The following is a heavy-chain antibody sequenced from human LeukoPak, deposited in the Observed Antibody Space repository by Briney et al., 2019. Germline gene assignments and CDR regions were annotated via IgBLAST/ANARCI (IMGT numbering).Heavy chain of an antibody. J-gene: IGHJ4*02. V-gene: IGHV3-23*01. D-gene: IGHD4-17*01. Sequence: PGGSLRLSCAASGFTFSSYWMQWVRHAPGKGLVWVSVISGSGDSTYYVDSVKGRFTMSRDNSKNTLYLQMNSLRVEDTAVYFCAKSSLLRAREGYFDYWGQGTLVTVSS. CDR3: AKSSLLRAREGYFDY. CDR1: GFTFSSYW. CDR2: ISGSGDST.